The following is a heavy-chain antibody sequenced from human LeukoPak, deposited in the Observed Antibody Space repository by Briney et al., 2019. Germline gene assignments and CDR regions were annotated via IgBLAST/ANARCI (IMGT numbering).Heavy chain of an antibody. CDR2: ISYDGSNK. V-gene: IGHV3-30*04. J-gene: IGHJ3*02. Sequence: GGSLRLSCAASGFTFSSYAIHWVRQAPGKGLEWVAVISYDGSNKYYADSVKGRFTISRDNSKNTLYLQMNSLRAEDTAVYYCASPYYYDSSGYSYAFDIWGQGTMVTVSS. CDR3: ASPYYYDSSGYSYAFDI. D-gene: IGHD3-22*01. CDR1: GFTFSSYA.